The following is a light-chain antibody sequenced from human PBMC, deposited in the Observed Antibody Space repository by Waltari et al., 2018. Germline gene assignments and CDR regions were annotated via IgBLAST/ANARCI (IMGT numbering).Light chain of an antibody. CDR2: GAS. V-gene: IGKV3D-15*01. J-gene: IGKJ1*01. CDR1: QNINSN. CDR3: QQYQNLPPWT. Sequence: EIVLTQSPATLSVIPGDRATLSCRASQNINSNLPWYQQKPGQSPRLLICGASTRAPGIPARFSGSGSGTEFTLTISSLQSEDFATFYCQQYQNLPPWTFGQGTKVEI.